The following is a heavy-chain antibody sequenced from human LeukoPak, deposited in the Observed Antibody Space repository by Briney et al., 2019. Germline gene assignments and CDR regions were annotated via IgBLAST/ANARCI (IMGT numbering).Heavy chain of an antibody. CDR3: ARGGYDYPFDY. J-gene: IGHJ4*02. D-gene: IGHD5-12*01. CDR1: GGSFSGYY. Sequence: SETLSLTCAVYGGSFSGYYRSWIRQPPGKGLEWIGEINHSGSTNYNPSLKSRVTKSVDTSKNQFSLKLSSVTAADTAVYYCARGGYDYPFDYWGQGTLVTVSS. V-gene: IGHV4-34*01. CDR2: INHSGST.